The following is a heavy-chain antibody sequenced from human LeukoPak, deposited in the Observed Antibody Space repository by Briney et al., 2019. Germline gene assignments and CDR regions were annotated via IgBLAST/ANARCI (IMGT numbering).Heavy chain of an antibody. CDR1: GGSISSYY. J-gene: IGHJ5*02. Sequence: SETLSLTCTVSGGSISSYYWSWIRQPPGKGLEWIGYIYYSGSTNYNPSLKSRVTISVDTSKNQFSLKLSSVTAADTAVYYCARSYYDSSGRFDLWGQGTVDTVSS. D-gene: IGHD3-22*01. CDR2: IYYSGST. CDR3: ARSYYDSSGRFDL. V-gene: IGHV4-59*01.